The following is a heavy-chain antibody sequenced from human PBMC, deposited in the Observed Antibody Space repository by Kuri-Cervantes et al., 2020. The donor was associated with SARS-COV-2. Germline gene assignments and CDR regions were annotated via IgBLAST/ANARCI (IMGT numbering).Heavy chain of an antibody. CDR2: ISSSSSYI. V-gene: IGHV3-21*01. D-gene: IGHD2-15*01. Sequence: LSLTCAASGFTFSSYSTNWVRQAPGKGLEWVSSISSSSSYIYYADSVKGRFTISRDNAKNSLYLQMNSLRAEDTAVYYCAKDQHGIVVVVAAIDYWGQGTLVTVSS. CDR3: AKDQHGIVVVVAAIDY. CDR1: GFTFSSYS. J-gene: IGHJ4*02.